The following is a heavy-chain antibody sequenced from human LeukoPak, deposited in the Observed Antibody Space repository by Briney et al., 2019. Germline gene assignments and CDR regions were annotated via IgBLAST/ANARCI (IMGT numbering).Heavy chain of an antibody. Sequence: SETLSLTCAVYGGSFIGYYWSWIRQPPGKGLEWIGEINHSGSTNYNPSLKSRVTISVDTSKNQFSLKLSSVTAADTAVYYCARVVPARGRSAADFDYWGQGTLVTVSS. CDR3: ARVVPARGRSAADFDY. CDR1: GGSFIGYY. V-gene: IGHV4-34*01. CDR2: INHSGST. D-gene: IGHD2-2*01. J-gene: IGHJ4*02.